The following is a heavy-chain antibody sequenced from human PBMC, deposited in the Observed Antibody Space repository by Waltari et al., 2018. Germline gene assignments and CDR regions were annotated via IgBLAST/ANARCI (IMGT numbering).Heavy chain of an antibody. Sequence: QVQLQESGPGLVKPSEPLSLTCAVSGYSISRGYSWGWIRPPPGKGLEWIGSIYHSGSTYYNPSLKSRVTISVDTTKNQFSLKLSSVTAADTAVYYCARLVVQGDLDYWGQGTLVTVSS. D-gene: IGHD3-10*01. J-gene: IGHJ4*02. CDR3: ARLVVQGDLDY. V-gene: IGHV4-38-2*01. CDR1: GYSISRGYS. CDR2: IYHSGST.